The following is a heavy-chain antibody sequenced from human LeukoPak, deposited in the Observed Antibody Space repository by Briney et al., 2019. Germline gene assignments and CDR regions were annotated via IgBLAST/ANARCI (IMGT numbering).Heavy chain of an antibody. CDR3: ARDAAAAGTPFDY. J-gene: IGHJ4*02. CDR2: INHSGST. V-gene: IGHV4-34*01. D-gene: IGHD6-13*01. CDR1: GGSFSGYY. Sequence: SETLSLTCAVYGGSFSGYYWSWIRQPPGKGLEWIGEINHSGSTNYNPSLKSRVTISVDTSKNQFSLKLSSVTAADTAVYYCARDAAAAGTPFDYWGQGTLVTVSS.